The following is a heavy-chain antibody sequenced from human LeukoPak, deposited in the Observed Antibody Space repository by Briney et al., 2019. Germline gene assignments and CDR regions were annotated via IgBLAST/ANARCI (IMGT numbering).Heavy chain of an antibody. Sequence: GGSLRLSCAASGFTFSSYSMNWVRQAPGKGREWVSSISSSNSYIYYADSVKGRLNISRDNAKNSLYLQMNRLRTDDTAVYYCARAPQTPPDCWSGYYGYYYYMDVWGKGTTVTVSS. J-gene: IGHJ6*03. V-gene: IGHV3-21*01. D-gene: IGHD3-3*01. CDR2: ISSSNSYI. CDR3: ARAPQTPPDCWSGYYGYYYYMDV. CDR1: GFTFSSYS.